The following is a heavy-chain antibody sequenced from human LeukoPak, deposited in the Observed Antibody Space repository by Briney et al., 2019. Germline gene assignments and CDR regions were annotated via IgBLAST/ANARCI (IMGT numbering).Heavy chain of an antibody. D-gene: IGHD2-2*01. Sequence: PSETLSLTCSVSGGSLSSHYWSWIRQPPGKGLELIGHIHDTGSTFYNPSLRGRVTISLDSSNNQFSLKLTSMTAADTAVYYCARFSSVCSTSSCYLTYWGQGTLVTVS. CDR2: IHDTGST. CDR1: GGSLSSHY. V-gene: IGHV4-59*11. CDR3: ARFSSVCSTSSCYLTY. J-gene: IGHJ4*02.